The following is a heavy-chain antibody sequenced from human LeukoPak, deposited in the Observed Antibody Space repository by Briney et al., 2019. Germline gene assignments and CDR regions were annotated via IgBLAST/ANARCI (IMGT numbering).Heavy chain of an antibody. CDR2: IYYSGST. Sequence: SETLSLTCTVSGGSISSYYWSWIRQPPGKGLEWIGYIYYSGSTNYNPSLKSRVTTSVDTSKNQFSLKLSSVTAADTAVYYCARVIRFGELYWFDPWGRGTLVTVSS. V-gene: IGHV4-59*01. CDR1: GGSISSYY. J-gene: IGHJ5*02. CDR3: ARVIRFGELYWFDP. D-gene: IGHD3-10*01.